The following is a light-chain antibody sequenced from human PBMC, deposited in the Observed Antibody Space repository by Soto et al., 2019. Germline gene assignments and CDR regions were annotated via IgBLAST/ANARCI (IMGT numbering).Light chain of an antibody. V-gene: IGKV3D-15*01. J-gene: IGKJ4*01. Sequence: EIVMTQSPATLSVSPGERVTLSCRASQSIGRSLAWYQQQPGQAPRLLIYGVSTRATGTPVRFSGIGSGTEYTLTISSLHSEDFVVYYCHQYDDWPLAFGGGTKVEIK. CDR3: HQYDDWPLA. CDR2: GVS. CDR1: QSIGRS.